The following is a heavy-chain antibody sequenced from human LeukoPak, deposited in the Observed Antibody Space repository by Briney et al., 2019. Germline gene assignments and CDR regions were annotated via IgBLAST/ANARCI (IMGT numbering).Heavy chain of an antibody. Sequence: QSGGSLRLSCAASGFTFSSYAMHWVRQAPGKGLEGVAVISYDGSNKYYADSVKGRFTISRDNSKNTLYLQMNSLRAEDTAVYYCAKPQKVYCSSTSCSLNPIDYWGQGTLVTVSS. CDR2: ISYDGSNK. V-gene: IGHV3-30-3*02. J-gene: IGHJ4*02. CDR3: AKPQKVYCSSTSCSLNPIDY. D-gene: IGHD2-2*01. CDR1: GFTFSSYA.